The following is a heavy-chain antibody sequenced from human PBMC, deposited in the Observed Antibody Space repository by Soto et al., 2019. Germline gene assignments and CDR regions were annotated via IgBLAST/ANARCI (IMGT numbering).Heavy chain of an antibody. D-gene: IGHD3-22*01. J-gene: IGHJ3*02. CDR2: ISSSSSYI. Sequence: GGSLRLSCAASGFTFSSYSMNWVRQAPGKGLEWVSSISSSSSYIYYADSVKGRFTISRDNAKNSLYLQMNSLRAEDTAVYYCARVKRRYYDSSGRHDAFDIWGQGTMVTVS. V-gene: IGHV3-21*01. CDR1: GFTFSSYS. CDR3: ARVKRRYYDSSGRHDAFDI.